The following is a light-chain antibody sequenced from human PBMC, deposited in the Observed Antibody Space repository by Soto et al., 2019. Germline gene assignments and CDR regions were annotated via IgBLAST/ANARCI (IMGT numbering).Light chain of an antibody. CDR2: DAS. V-gene: IGKV3-11*01. CDR3: QQRSNWPRM. J-gene: IGKJ1*01. Sequence: EIVLTQSPATLSLSPGERATLSCRASQSVSSYLAWYQQKPGQAPRLLIYDASNTATGLPARFSGSGSGTDFTLTISSLEPEDFAVYYCQQRSNWPRMFGQGTKVE. CDR1: QSVSSY.